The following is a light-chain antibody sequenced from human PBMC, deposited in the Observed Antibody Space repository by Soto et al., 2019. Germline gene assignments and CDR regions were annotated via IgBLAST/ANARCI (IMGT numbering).Light chain of an antibody. CDR1: QSTSSY. CDR3: QQYYNYST. CDR2: QAS. J-gene: IGKJ1*01. V-gene: IGKV1-5*03. Sequence: DIQMTQSPSTLSASVGDRVTITCRASQSTSSYLAWYQQKPGKAPKILIYQASSLENGVPSRFSGSGSGTEFSLTISSLQPDDFATYFCQQYYNYSTFGQGTKVDIK.